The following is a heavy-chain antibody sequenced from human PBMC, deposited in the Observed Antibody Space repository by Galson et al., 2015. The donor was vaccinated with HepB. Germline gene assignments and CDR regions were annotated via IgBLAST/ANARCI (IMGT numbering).Heavy chain of an antibody. CDR3: ARDWTPRDGDHYFDASDL. Sequence: SLRLSCAASGFTLGNYWMVWVRQAPGKGLEWVANINRDESRKNYVDSVKGRFTISRDNAKNSLYLQMNSLRAEDTAVYYCARDWTPRDGDHYFDASDLWGQGTMVTVSS. CDR2: INRDESRK. V-gene: IGHV3-7*03. CDR1: GFTLGNYW. D-gene: IGHD2-21*01. J-gene: IGHJ3*01.